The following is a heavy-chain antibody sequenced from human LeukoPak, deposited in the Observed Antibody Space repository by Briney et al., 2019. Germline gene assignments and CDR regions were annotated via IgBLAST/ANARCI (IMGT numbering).Heavy chain of an antibody. V-gene: IGHV4-61*01. CDR2: IYYSGST. J-gene: IGHJ2*01. Sequence: SETLSLTCSVSGGSVSSGISYWSWIRQPPGKGLEWIGYIYYSGSTNYNPSLKSRVTISVDTSKNQFSLRLSSVTAADTAVYYCAGSGSGSYYSPWYFDLWGRGTLVTVSS. CDR3: AGSGSGSYYSPWYFDL. CDR1: GGSVSSGISY. D-gene: IGHD3-10*01.